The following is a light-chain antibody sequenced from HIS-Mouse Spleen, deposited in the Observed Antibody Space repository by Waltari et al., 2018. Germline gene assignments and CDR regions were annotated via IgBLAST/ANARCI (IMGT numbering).Light chain of an antibody. CDR3: SSYTSSSVV. CDR2: DVR. CDR1: SSDVGGYNY. Sequence: QSALTQPASVSGSPGPSITISCTGTSSDVGGYNYVSWYHQHPGQAPKLLIYDVRNRPSGVSNPFSASKSRNTASLTSVGVQDEDESDYYGSSYTSSSVVFGGGTKLTVL. J-gene: IGLJ2*01. V-gene: IGLV2-14*03.